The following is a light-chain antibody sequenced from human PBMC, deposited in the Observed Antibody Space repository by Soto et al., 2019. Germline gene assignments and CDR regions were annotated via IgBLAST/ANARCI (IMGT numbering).Light chain of an antibody. J-gene: IGLJ1*01. V-gene: IGLV2-14*03. CDR3: SSYTSSSTRV. CDR2: DIR. CDR1: SSDVGGYKY. Sequence: QSALTQPASVSGSPGRSITISCTGTSSDVGGYKYVSWYQQHPGKAPKLMIYDIRTRPSGVSNRFSGSKSGNTASLTISGLQAEDEADYYCSSYTSSSTRVFGTGTKLTVL.